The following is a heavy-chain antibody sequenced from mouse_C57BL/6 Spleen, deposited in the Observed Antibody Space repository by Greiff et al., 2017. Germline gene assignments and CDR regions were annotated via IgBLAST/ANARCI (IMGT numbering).Heavy chain of an antibody. J-gene: IGHJ1*03. CDR3: ARGDSNYDRDWYFDV. Sequence: QVQLQQPGAELVKPGASVKMSCKASGYTFTSYWITWVKQRPGQGLEWIGDIYPGSGSTNYNEKFKSKATLTVDTSSSTAYMQLSSLTSEDSAVYYCARGDSNYDRDWYFDVWGTGTTVTVSS. D-gene: IGHD2-5*01. CDR1: GYTFTSYW. CDR2: IYPGSGST. V-gene: IGHV1-55*01.